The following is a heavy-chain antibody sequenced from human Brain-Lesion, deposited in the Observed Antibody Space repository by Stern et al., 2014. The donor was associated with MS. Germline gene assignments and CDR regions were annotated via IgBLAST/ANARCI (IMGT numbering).Heavy chain of an antibody. Sequence: QLVESGGGLLQPGGSLRLSCAASGFTFSNYWMHWVRQATGKGLVWVSRVNNDGRRTSYADSVKGRFTMSRDNAKNTLYLQMNSLRVEDTAIYYCARGERWFDSWGQGTLVTVSS. D-gene: IGHD3-10*01. CDR1: GFTFSNYW. V-gene: IGHV3-74*02. J-gene: IGHJ5*01. CDR2: VNNDGRRT. CDR3: ARGERWFDS.